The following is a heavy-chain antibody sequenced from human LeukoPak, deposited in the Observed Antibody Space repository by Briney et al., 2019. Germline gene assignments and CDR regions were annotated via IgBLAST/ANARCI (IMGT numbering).Heavy chain of an antibody. CDR3: VRDPSNSGWAFGY. J-gene: IGHJ4*02. Sequence: QPGGSLRLSCAASGFTFSTYAMHWVRQAPGKGLEWVAMIWYNGKNKHYADSVKGRFTISRDNSKNTLDLQMNSLRADDTAVYYCVRDPSNSGWAFGYWGQGTLVTVSS. CDR2: IWYNGKNK. CDR1: GFTFSTYA. D-gene: IGHD6-19*01. V-gene: IGHV3-33*01.